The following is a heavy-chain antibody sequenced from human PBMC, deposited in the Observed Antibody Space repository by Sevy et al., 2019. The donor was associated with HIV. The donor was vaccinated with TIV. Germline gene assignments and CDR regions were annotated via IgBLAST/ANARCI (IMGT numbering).Heavy chain of an antibody. CDR3: AKQYSGYGFGGFDY. CDR2: ISWNSGSI. J-gene: IGHJ4*02. Sequence: GGSLRLSCAASGFTFDDYAMHWFRQAPGKGLKSVSGISWNSGSIGYADSVKGRFTISRDNAKNSLYLQMNSLRAEDTALYYCAKQYSGYGFGGFDYWGQGTLVTVSS. D-gene: IGHD5-12*01. V-gene: IGHV3-9*01. CDR1: GFTFDDYA.